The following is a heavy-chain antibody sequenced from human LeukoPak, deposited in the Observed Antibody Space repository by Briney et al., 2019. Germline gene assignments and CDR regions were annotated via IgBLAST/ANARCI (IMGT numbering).Heavy chain of an antibody. CDR1: GFTFSTYT. J-gene: IGHJ4*02. CDR2: VSDSSDV. CDR3: ARDGLHTAHFDY. D-gene: IGHD5-18*01. V-gene: IGHV3-48*02. Sequence: SLRLSCAASGFTFSTYTMNWVRQAPGKGLEWVSTVSDSSDVHYSDSVKGRFTISRDNARNSLYLQMNSLRDEDTAVYYCARDGLHTAHFDYWGQGTLVTVSS.